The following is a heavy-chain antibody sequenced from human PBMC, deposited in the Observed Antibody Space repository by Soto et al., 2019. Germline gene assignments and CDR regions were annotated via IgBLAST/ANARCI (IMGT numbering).Heavy chain of an antibody. CDR2: INPITGGT. D-gene: IGHD3-22*01. V-gene: IGHV1-2*02. CDR3: ARNYYDSSDRDYLDY. CDR1: GYTFTSHY. Sequence: ASVKFSCKASGYTFTSHYIHWVRQAPGQGLEWMGWINPITGGTNYAPKFQGRVTMTRDTSITTAYMELSRLRSDDTAVYYCARNYYDSSDRDYLDYWGQGTPVTVSS. J-gene: IGHJ4*02.